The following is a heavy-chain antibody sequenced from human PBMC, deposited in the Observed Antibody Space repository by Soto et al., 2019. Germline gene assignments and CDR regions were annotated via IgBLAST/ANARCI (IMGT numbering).Heavy chain of an antibody. CDR1: GFNVGAFA. CDR2: ISVSDAFI. CDR3: TRETVAGITGLDY. J-gene: IGHJ4*02. Sequence: VQLLESGGDLVQPGGSLRLSCEASGFNVGAFAVNWVRQAPGKGLEWVSGISVSDAFIYYADSVRGRFSISRDASENILYLQMNSLRVDDTALYYCTRETVAGITGLDYWGPGTLVTVSS. D-gene: IGHD1-20*01. V-gene: IGHV3-23*01.